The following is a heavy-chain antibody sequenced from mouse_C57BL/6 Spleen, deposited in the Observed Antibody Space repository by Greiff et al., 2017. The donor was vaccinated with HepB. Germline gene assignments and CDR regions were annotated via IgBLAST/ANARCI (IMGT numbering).Heavy chain of an antibody. CDR2: IYPGSGST. Sequence: QVQLQQSGAELVKPGASVKMSCKASGYTFTSYWITWVKQRPGQGLEWIGDIYPGSGSTNYNEKFKSKATLTVDTSSSTAYMQLSSLTSEDSAVYYCARSEGLRGYFDVWGTGTTVTVSS. CDR3: ARSEGLRGYFDV. V-gene: IGHV1-55*01. CDR1: GYTFTSYW. J-gene: IGHJ1*03. D-gene: IGHD2-2*01.